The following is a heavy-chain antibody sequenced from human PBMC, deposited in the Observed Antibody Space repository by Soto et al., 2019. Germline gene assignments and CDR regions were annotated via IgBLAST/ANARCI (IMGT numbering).Heavy chain of an antibody. J-gene: IGHJ4*02. CDR2: LSAYNGNT. Sequence: QVQLLQSGAEVKKPGASVKVSCKASGYTFTSYGISWVRQAPGQGLEWMGWLSAYNGNTNDAQKLQGRVTMTTDTSTLTASMELRSLRSDDTAVYYCARQNRRLLWFGASRYWGQGPLVTVSS. CDR1: GYTFTSYG. CDR3: ARQNRRLLWFGASRY. D-gene: IGHD3-10*01. V-gene: IGHV1-18*01.